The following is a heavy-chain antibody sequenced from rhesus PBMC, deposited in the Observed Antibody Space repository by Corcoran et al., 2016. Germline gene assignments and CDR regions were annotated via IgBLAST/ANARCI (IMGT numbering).Heavy chain of an antibody. CDR3: ARRYSYSYNYFDY. J-gene: IGHJ4*01. CDR1: GFSTKPSCMC. D-gene: IGHD5-12*01. Sequence: QATLMDSGPALVKPTQTLTLPCTFFGFSTKPSCMCVGWIRQPPGKALEWLALIYWDDDKYYSTSLKTRLTISKDTYKNQVVLTMTNMDPVDTATYYCARRYSYSYNYFDYWGQGVLVTVSS. CDR2: IYWDDDK. V-gene: IGHV2-174*01.